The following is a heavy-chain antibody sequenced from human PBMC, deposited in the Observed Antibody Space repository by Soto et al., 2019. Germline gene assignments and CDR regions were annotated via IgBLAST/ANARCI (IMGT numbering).Heavy chain of an antibody. CDR3: ARGGGYAPRSSYYGMAV. Sequence: SVKVSCKASGGTFSSYAISWVRQAPGQGLEWMGGIIPIFGTANYAQKFQGRVTITADESTSTAYMELSSLRSEDTAVYYWARGGGYAPRSSYYGMAVWGKGPTGTVSS. V-gene: IGHV1-69*13. D-gene: IGHD5-18*01. J-gene: IGHJ6*04. CDR1: GGTFSSYA. CDR2: IIPIFGTA.